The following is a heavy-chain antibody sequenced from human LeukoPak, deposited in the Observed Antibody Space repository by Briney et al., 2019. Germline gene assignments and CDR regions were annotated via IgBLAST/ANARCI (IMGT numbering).Heavy chain of an antibody. CDR2: IYWDDDK. Sequence: SGPTLVNPTQTLTLTCTFSGFSLYTSGVGVGWIRQPPGKALEWLALIYWDDDKRYSPSLKSRLTITKDTSKNQVVLTMTNMDPVDTATYYCAHSGYGDYVRYNWFDPWGQGTLVTVSS. D-gene: IGHD4-17*01. V-gene: IGHV2-5*02. J-gene: IGHJ5*02. CDR3: AHSGYGDYVRYNWFDP. CDR1: GFSLYTSGVG.